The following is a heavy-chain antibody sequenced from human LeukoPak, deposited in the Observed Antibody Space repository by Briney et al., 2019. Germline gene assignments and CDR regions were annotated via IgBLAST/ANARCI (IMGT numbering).Heavy chain of an antibody. D-gene: IGHD2-15*01. CDR3: ARDYSCSGGSCYPGRMVY. V-gene: IGHV3-7*01. Sequence: GGSLRLSCAASGFTFSSFWMTWVRQAPGKGLEWVANIKQDGSEKYYVDSVKGRFTISRDNAKNSLYMQMNSLRAEDTAVYYCARDYSCSGGSCYPGRMVYLGQGTLVTVSS. CDR1: GFTFSSFW. CDR2: IKQDGSEK. J-gene: IGHJ4*02.